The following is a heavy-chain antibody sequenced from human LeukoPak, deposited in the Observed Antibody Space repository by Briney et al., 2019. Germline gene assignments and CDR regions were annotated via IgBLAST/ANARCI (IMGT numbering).Heavy chain of an antibody. V-gene: IGHV3-7*01. D-gene: IGHD1-26*01. Sequence: PGGSLRLSCAASGFTFSTYWMSWVRQAPGKGLEWVANINQDGSEKYYVDSVKGRFTISRDNAENSLYLQMNSLRDEDTAVYYCARGAQKWDGRDYWGQGTLVTVSS. CDR2: INQDGSEK. J-gene: IGHJ4*02. CDR3: ARGAQKWDGRDY. CDR1: GFTFSTYW.